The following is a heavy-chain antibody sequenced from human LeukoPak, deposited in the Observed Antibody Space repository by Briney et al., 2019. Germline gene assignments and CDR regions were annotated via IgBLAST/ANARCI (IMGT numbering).Heavy chain of an antibody. J-gene: IGHJ3*02. CDR3: ASNLPYYYDSSGPITNAFDI. V-gene: IGHV1-18*01. D-gene: IGHD3-22*01. CDR2: ISAYNGNT. Sequence: ASVKVSCKASGYTFTSYGISWVRQAPGQGLEWMGWISAYNGNTNYAQKLQGRATMTTDTSTSTAYMELRSLRSDDTAVYYCASNLPYYYDSSGPITNAFDIWGQGTMVTVSS. CDR1: GYTFTSYG.